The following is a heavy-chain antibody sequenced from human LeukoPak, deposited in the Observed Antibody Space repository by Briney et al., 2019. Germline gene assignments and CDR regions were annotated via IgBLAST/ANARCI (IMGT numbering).Heavy chain of an antibody. V-gene: IGHV4-59*08. D-gene: IGHD4-23*01. CDR1: GGSISSYY. CDR3: ARHRRTTVVTPYFDY. Sequence: SETLSLTCTVSGGSISSYYWSWIRQPPGKGLEWIGYIYCSGSTNYNPSLKSRVTISVDTSKNQFSLKLSSVTAADTAVYYCARHRRTTVVTPYFDYWGQGTLVTVSS. CDR2: IYCSGST. J-gene: IGHJ4*02.